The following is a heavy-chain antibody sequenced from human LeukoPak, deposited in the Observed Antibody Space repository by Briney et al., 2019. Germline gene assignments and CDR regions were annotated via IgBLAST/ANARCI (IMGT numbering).Heavy chain of an antibody. CDR3: ARGGSDYGTRGYFDY. CDR2: IYYSGST. J-gene: IGHJ4*02. CDR1: GGSISSSSYY. Sequence: SETLSLTCTVSGGSISSSSYYWGWIRQPPGKGLEWIGSIYYSGSTYYNPSLKSRVTISVDRSKNQFSLKLSSVTAADTAVYYCARGGSDYGTRGYFDYWGQGTLVTVSS. V-gene: IGHV4-39*07. D-gene: IGHD4-17*01.